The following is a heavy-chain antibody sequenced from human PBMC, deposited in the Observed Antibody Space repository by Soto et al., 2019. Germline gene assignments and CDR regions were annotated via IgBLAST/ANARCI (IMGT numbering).Heavy chain of an antibody. V-gene: IGHV3-7*01. Sequence: EVQLVEAGGGVVQPGGSLRLSCVASGFTYSYYWMAWVRQVPGKGLEWVAYMNPDGSQTFYVDSVKGRFTISRDNAKNSLYLQTRGLRVDDTAVYFCAREPRVLAYWGQGPLVTVSS. CDR2: MNPDGSQT. J-gene: IGHJ1*01. D-gene: IGHD3-3*01. CDR3: AREPRVLAY. CDR1: GFTYSYYW.